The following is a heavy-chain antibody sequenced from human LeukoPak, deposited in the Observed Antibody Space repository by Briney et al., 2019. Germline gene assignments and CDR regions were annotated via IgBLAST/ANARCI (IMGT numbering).Heavy chain of an antibody. D-gene: IGHD6-13*01. V-gene: IGHV4-31*03. J-gene: IGHJ4*02. CDR3: AGAAGGMRYFDY. CDR2: IYYSGST. CDR1: GGSISSGGYY. Sequence: PSETLSLTCTVSGGSISSGGYYWRWIRQHPGKGLEWIGYIYYSGSTYYNPSLKSRVTISVDTSKNQFFLKLSSVTAADTAVYYCAGAAGGMRYFDYWGQGTLVTVSS.